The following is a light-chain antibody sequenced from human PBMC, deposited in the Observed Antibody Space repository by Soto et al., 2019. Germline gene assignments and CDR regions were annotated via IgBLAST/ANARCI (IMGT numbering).Light chain of an antibody. Sequence: EIVLTQSPGTLSLASGERATLSCRASQSVSSNLVAWYQQKPGQAPMLLISGASRRATGIPDRFSGSGSGTDFTLSISRLAPEDYAVYHCHQYASSPISFGGGTKVEAK. CDR2: GAS. J-gene: IGKJ4*01. CDR1: QSVSSNL. CDR3: HQYASSPIS. V-gene: IGKV3-20*01.